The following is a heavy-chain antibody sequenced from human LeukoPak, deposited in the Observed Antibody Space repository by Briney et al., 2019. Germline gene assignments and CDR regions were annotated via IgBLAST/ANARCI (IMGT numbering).Heavy chain of an antibody. CDR2: ISAYNGNT. CDR3: ARDVIVVVVAATRLMDV. V-gene: IGHV1-18*01. CDR1: GYTFTSYG. Sequence: GASVKVSCKASGYTFTSYGISWVRQAPGQGGEGMGWISAYNGNTNYAQKRQGRVTMTTDTSTTTAYMELRSLRSDDTAVYYCARDVIVVVVAATRLMDVWGQGTTVTVSS. J-gene: IGHJ6*02. D-gene: IGHD2-15*01.